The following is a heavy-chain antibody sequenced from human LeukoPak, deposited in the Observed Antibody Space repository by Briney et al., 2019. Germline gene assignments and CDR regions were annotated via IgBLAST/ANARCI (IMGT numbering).Heavy chain of an antibody. Sequence: ASMKVSCKAPGYTFTSYGISWVRQAPGQGLEWMGWISAYNGNTNYAQKLQGRVTMTTDTSTSTAYMELRSLRSDDTAVYYCARDRPTSVLRFLEWSYGMDVWGQGTTVTVSS. J-gene: IGHJ6*02. CDR3: ARDRPTSVLRFLEWSYGMDV. D-gene: IGHD3-3*01. V-gene: IGHV1-18*01. CDR2: ISAYNGNT. CDR1: GYTFTSYG.